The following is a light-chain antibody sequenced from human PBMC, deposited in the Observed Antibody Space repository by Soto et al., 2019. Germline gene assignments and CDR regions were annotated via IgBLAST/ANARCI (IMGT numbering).Light chain of an antibody. J-gene: IGKJ5*01. CDR1: QTVXTN. V-gene: IGKV3-15*01. CDR2: GAS. Sequence: IGVTKSAVALSVSPGERATLSCRARQTVXTNLACYQAKPGQAPRLLXDGASTSASASPARLSGSGSETEFTRTISSLHYADWEGYYCQQRRNRMKTFGQGTRLEIK. CDR3: QQRRNRMKT.